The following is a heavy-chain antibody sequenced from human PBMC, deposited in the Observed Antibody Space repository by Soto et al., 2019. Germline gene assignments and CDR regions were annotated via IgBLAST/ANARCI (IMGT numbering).Heavy chain of an antibody. CDR3: ARANGGSWYNWFDP. V-gene: IGHV1-69*01. J-gene: IGHJ5*02. CDR2: IIPLFGTT. CDR1: GGTFSSYG. Sequence: QVPLVQSGAEVKKPGASVKVSCKASGGTFSSYGISWVRQTPGRGLEWMGGIIPLFGTTNYAQKCRGRVTVIAKESASSVYMELSSLSVEDAAVYYCARANGGSWYNWFDPWCQGTLVTVSS. D-gene: IGHD6-13*01.